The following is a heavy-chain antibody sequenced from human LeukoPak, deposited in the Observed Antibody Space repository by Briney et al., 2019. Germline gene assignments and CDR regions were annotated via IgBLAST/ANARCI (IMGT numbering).Heavy chain of an antibody. CDR3: ARDDSPYLGYYGMDV. CDR1: GFTFSSYA. Sequence: PGGSLRLSCAASGFTFSSYAMSWVRQAPGKGLEWVSSISSSSSYIYYADSVKGRFTISRDNAKNSLYLQMNSLRAEDTAVYYCARDDSPYLGYYGMDVWGQGTTVTVSS. J-gene: IGHJ6*02. D-gene: IGHD3-16*01. V-gene: IGHV3-21*01. CDR2: ISSSSSYI.